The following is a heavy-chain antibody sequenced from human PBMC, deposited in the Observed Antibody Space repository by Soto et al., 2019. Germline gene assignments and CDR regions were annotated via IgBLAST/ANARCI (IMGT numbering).Heavy chain of an antibody. CDR1: GYTFTSYA. Sequence: AASVKVSCKASGYTFTSYAMHWVRQAPGQRLEWMGWINAGNGNTKYSQKFQGRVTITRDTSASTAYMELSSLRSEDTAVYYCARDRRIAAAGRNWFDPWGQGTLVTVSS. CDR3: ARDRRIAAAGRNWFDP. J-gene: IGHJ5*02. D-gene: IGHD6-13*01. CDR2: INAGNGNT. V-gene: IGHV1-3*01.